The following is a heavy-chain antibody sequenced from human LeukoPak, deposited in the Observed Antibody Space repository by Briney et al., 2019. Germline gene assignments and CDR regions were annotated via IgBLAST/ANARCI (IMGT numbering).Heavy chain of an antibody. V-gene: IGHV4-38-2*02. D-gene: IGHD2-2*01. CDR3: ARVGGYCSSTSCSPSDYYYYYYMDV. CDR1: GYSISSGYY. J-gene: IGHJ6*03. Sequence: SETLSLTCPVSGYSISSGYYWGWIRQPPGKGLEWIGSIYHSGSTYYNPSLKSRVTISVDTSKNQFSLKLSSVTAADTAVYYCARVGGYCSSTSCSPSDYYYYYYMDVWGKGTTVTVSS. CDR2: IYHSGST.